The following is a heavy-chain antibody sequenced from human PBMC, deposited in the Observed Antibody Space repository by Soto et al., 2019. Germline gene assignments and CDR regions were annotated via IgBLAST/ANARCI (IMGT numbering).Heavy chain of an antibody. CDR1: GFTFINNA. CDR2: MSSDGSNE. V-gene: IGHV3-30-3*01. CDR3: ARDRKYYFDY. Sequence: GGSLRLSFEDSGFTFINNAMHWVRQAPGKGLEWVAFMSSDGSNEYYADSVKGRLTISRDNSKKTLFLQMNSLRTEDTAVYYCARDRKYYFDYWGQGTLVTVSA. J-gene: IGHJ4*02.